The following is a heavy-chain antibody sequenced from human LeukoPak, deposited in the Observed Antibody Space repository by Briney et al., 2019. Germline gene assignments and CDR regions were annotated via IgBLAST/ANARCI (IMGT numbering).Heavy chain of an antibody. D-gene: IGHD1-7*01. CDR3: ARRRITGTTSDSGFDY. V-gene: IGHV4-4*02. Sequence: SGTLSLTCAVSGGSISSSNWWSWVRQPPGKGLEWIGEIYHSGSTNYNPSLKSRVTISVDKSKNQSSLKLSSVTAADTAVYYCARRRITGTTSDSGFDYWGQGTLVTVSS. CDR1: GGSISSSNW. J-gene: IGHJ4*02. CDR2: IYHSGST.